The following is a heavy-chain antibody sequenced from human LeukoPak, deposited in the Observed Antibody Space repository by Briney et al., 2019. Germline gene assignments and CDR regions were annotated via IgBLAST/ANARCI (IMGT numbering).Heavy chain of an antibody. CDR1: GGSVSSDSWF. CDR3: ARVVVGAYDAFDI. Sequence: SETLSLTCTVSGGSVSSDSWFWSWIRQPPGKGLEWIGEIYHSGSTNYNPSLKSRVTISVDKSKNQFSLKLSSVTAADTAVYYCARVVVGAYDAFDIWGQGTMVTVSS. V-gene: IGHV4-61*01. D-gene: IGHD1-26*01. CDR2: IYHSGST. J-gene: IGHJ3*02.